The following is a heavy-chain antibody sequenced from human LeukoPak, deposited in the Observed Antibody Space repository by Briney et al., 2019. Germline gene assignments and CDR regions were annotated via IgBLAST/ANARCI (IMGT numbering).Heavy chain of an antibody. J-gene: IGHJ4*02. CDR2: ISYDGSNK. CDR1: GFTFSSYG. D-gene: IGHD3-22*01. CDR3: ARDGIVVVIPFDY. Sequence: GGSLRLSCAASGFTFSSYGMHWVRQAPGKGLEWVAVISYDGSNKYYADSVKGRFTISRDNSKNTLYLQMNSLRAEDTAVYYCARDGIVVVIPFDYWGQGTPVTVSS. V-gene: IGHV3-30*19.